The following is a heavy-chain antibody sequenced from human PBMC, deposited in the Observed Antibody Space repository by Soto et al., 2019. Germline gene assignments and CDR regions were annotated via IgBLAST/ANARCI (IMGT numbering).Heavy chain of an antibody. J-gene: IGHJ3*02. D-gene: IGHD2-2*01. CDR2: ITASADTT. CDR1: AFTFRSYA. V-gene: IGHV3-23*01. Sequence: EEQLLESGGGLVRPGGSLRLSCAASAFTFRSYAMSWVRQAPGKVLEWVSAITASADTTYYAESVKGRFTISRDNSKNTLYLRMNSLRAEDTAVYYCAKVRPLRDCTSTSCMGAFDIWGQGTMVTVS. CDR3: AKVRPLRDCTSTSCMGAFDI.